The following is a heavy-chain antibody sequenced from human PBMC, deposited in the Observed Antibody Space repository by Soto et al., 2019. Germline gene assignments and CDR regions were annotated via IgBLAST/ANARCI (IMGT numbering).Heavy chain of an antibody. V-gene: IGHV4-39*01. CDR3: ARHELVVPAAMPDNWFDP. CDR1: GGSISSSSYY. J-gene: IGHJ5*02. D-gene: IGHD2-2*01. Sequence: PSETLSLTCTVSGGSISSSSYYWGWIRQPPGKGLEWIGSIYYSGSTYYNPSLKSRVTISVDTSKNQFSLKLSSVTAADTAVYYCARHELVVPAAMPDNWFDPWGQGTLVTVSS. CDR2: IYYSGST.